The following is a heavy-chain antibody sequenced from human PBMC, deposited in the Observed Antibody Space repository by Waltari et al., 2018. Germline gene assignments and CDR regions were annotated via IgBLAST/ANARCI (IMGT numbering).Heavy chain of an antibody. CDR3: AREWGVMIGTAAYYLDH. CDR2: ISGGSSYT. CDR1: GFTFSSYP. D-gene: IGHD3-16*01. J-gene: IGHJ4*02. Sequence: EVQLVGSGGGLVKPGGSLRLSCAASGFTFSSYPMDWVRQAPGKGLECVSSISGGSSYTYYADSVKGRFTISRDNVKNSLYLQMNSLRVEDTAVYYCAREWGVMIGTAAYYLDHWTQGTLVTVSS. V-gene: IGHV3-21*02.